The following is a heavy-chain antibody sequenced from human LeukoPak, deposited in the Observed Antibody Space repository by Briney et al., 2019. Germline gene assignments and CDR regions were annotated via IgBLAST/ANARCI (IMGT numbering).Heavy chain of an antibody. D-gene: IGHD6-13*01. CDR1: GFTFSDYW. J-gene: IGHJ4*02. Sequence: PGGSLRLSCAASGFTFSDYWMSCMRQAPGKGLEWVANIKYDGDEEYYVDSVKGRFTISRDNAKNSLYLQLNSLRVEDTAVYYCKSGGAAPGSFDNWGQGTLVTVSP. CDR2: IKYDGDEE. CDR3: KSGGAAPGSFDN. V-gene: IGHV3-7*01.